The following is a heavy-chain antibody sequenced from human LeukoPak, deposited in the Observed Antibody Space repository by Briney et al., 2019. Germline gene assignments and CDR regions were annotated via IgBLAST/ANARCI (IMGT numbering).Heavy chain of an antibody. CDR1: RYTFTRYY. D-gene: IGHD2-15*01. V-gene: IGHV1-46*01. Sequence: GASVKVPFKASRYTFTRYYMHWVRPAPRQAREKMRIINPSGGNTSNPQKFQRRVTMTRDTTTSTVYMELSSLRSEDTAVYYGARGCGGSCYESADPDYWGKGTLVTVS. CDR3: ARGCGGSCYESADPDY. CDR2: INPSGGNT. J-gene: IGHJ4*02.